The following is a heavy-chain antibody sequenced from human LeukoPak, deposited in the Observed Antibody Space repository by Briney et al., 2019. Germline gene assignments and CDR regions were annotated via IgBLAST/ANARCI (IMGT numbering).Heavy chain of an antibody. CDR2: ISSSSSYI. Sequence: PGGSLRLSCAASGFTFSSYSMNWVRQAPGKGLEWVSSISSSSSYIYYADSVKGRFTISRDNAKNSLYLQMNSLRAEDTAVYYCARDRQPTVAILKKHYYYYMDVWGKGTTVTVSS. V-gene: IGHV3-21*01. D-gene: IGHD4-23*01. CDR3: ARDRQPTVAILKKHYYYYMDV. J-gene: IGHJ6*03. CDR1: GFTFSSYS.